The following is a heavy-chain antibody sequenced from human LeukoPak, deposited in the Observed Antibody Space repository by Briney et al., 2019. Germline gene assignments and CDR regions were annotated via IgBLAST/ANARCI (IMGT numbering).Heavy chain of an antibody. V-gene: IGHV3-49*03. CDR2: IRSKAYSGTT. J-gene: IGHJ6*03. D-gene: IGHD3-3*01. CDR3: TRAQYYDFWSGYYMDV. Sequence: TGGSLRLSCTASGFTFYDYAMSWFRQAPGKGLEGVGFIRSKAYSGTTEYAASVKGRFTISRDDSKSIAYLQMNSLKTEDTAVYYCTRAQYYDFWSGYYMDVWGKGTTVTVSS. CDR1: GFTFYDYA.